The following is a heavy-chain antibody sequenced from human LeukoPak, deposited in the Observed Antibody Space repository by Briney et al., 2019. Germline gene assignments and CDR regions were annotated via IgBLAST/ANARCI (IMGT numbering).Heavy chain of an antibody. V-gene: IGHV4-59*01. CDR2: IYYSGST. CDR1: SGSISSYY. Sequence: SETLSLTCTVSSGSISSYYWSWIRQPPGKGLMWIRYIYYSGSTNYNPALKSRVTISVDTSKNQFSLKLSSVTAADTAVYYCAREGAAAGIGSSYYYYYMDVWGKGTTVTVSS. CDR3: AREGAAAGIGSSYYYYYMDV. D-gene: IGHD6-13*01. J-gene: IGHJ6*03.